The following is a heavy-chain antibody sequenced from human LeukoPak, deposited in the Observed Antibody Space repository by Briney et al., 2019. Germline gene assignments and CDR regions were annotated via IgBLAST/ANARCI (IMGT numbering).Heavy chain of an antibody. V-gene: IGHV3-23*01. CDR1: GFTFSNSA. J-gene: IGHJ4*01. Sequence: GGSLRLSCAASGFTFSNSAMSWVRQAPGKGLEWVSTLSGSGITTYYADSVKGRFTISRDNSKNTLYLQMNSLRAEDTAVYYCAKWIYSSGSSYFDYWGHGSLVTVSS. D-gene: IGHD6-19*01. CDR3: AKWIYSSGSSYFDY. CDR2: LSGSGITT.